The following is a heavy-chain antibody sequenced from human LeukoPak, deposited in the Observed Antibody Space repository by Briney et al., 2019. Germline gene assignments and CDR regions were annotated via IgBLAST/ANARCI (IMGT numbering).Heavy chain of an antibody. CDR3: AADPTGRRDYYDSSGYPGGYNWFDP. J-gene: IGHJ5*02. V-gene: IGHV1-58*02. CDR2: VVVGRGNT. D-gene: IGHD3-22*01. Sequence: GTSVKVSCKASGFTFTSSAMQWVRQARGQRLEWIGWVVVGRGNTNYAQKFQERVTITRDMFTSTAYMELSSLRSEDTAVYYCAADPTGRRDYYDSSGYPGGYNWFDPWGQGTLVTVSS. CDR1: GFTFTSSA.